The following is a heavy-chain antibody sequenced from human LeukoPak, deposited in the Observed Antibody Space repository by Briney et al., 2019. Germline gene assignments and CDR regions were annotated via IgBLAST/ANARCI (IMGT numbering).Heavy chain of an antibody. CDR3: ARSSTNWYPLSDY. CDR2: IRDKGHGYTT. Sequence: GGSLRLSCAASGFIFSDHYMDWVRQAPGKGLEWVGRIRDKGHGYTTEYAASVRGRFTISRDDSKNPLYLQMNSLKTEDTAVYFCARSSTNWYPLSDYWGQGTLVTVSS. CDR1: GFIFSDHY. J-gene: IGHJ4*02. V-gene: IGHV3-72*01. D-gene: IGHD6-13*01.